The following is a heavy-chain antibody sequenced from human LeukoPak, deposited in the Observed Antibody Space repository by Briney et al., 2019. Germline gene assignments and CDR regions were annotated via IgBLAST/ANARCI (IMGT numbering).Heavy chain of an antibody. CDR1: GGSISSSSYY. J-gene: IGHJ4*02. CDR2: VYHSGST. Sequence: SETLSLTCTVSGGSISSSSYYWGWIRQPPGKGLEWIGSVYHSGSTYYNPSLNSRVTISVDTSKNQFSLSLSSVTAADTAVYYCARYCSSTTCYTRGGDYWGQGTLVTVSS. CDR3: ARYCSSTTCYTRGGDY. D-gene: IGHD2-2*02. V-gene: IGHV4-39*07.